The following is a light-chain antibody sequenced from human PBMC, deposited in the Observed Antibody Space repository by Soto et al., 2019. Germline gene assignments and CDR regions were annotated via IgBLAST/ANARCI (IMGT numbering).Light chain of an antibody. J-gene: IGLJ2*01. CDR1: STDPATYDL. Sequence: QSVLTQPASVSGSPGQSITISCTGTSTDPATYDLVSWYQQHPGKAPQLIIYEVAKRPSGVSARFSGSQSGDTASLTISGFQAADEAYYYCCSRLFGGGTKVTVL. V-gene: IGLV2-23*02. CDR3: CSRL. CDR2: EVA.